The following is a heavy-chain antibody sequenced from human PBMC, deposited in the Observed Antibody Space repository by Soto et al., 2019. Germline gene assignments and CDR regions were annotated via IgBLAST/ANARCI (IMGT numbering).Heavy chain of an antibody. V-gene: IGHV3-23*01. J-gene: IGHJ6*02. CDR1: GFTFSSYA. Sequence: WGSLRLSCAASGFTFSSYAMSWVRQAPGKGLEWVSAISGSGGSTYYADSVKGRFTISRDNSKNTLYLQMNSLRAEDTAVYYCATSYYYDSSGSPFFYYYYGMDVWGQGTTVTVSS. CDR3: ATSYYYDSSGSPFFYYYYGMDV. D-gene: IGHD3-22*01. CDR2: ISGSGGST.